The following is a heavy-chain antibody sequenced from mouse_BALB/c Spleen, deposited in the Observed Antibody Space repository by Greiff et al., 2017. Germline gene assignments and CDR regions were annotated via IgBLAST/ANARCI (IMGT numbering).Heavy chain of an antibody. D-gene: IGHD1-1*01. J-gene: IGHJ1*01. Sequence: EVQLQQSGTVLARPGASVKMSCKASGYTFTSYWMHWVKQRPGQGLEWIGAIYPGNSDTSYNQKFKGKAKLTAVTSTSTAYMELSSLTNEDSAVSYCTRYGSSSYWYCDVWGAGTTVTVSS. V-gene: IGHV1-5*01. CDR1: GYTFTSYW. CDR2: IYPGNSDT. CDR3: TRYGSSSYWYCDV.